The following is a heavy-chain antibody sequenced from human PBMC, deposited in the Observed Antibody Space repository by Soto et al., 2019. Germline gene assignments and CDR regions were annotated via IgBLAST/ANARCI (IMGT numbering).Heavy chain of an antibody. CDR1: GGTFSSYA. D-gene: IGHD3-10*01. V-gene: IGHV1-69*01. CDR3: AREAVGEEVTLHNWFDP. J-gene: IGHJ5*01. Sequence: QVQLVQSGAEVKKPGSSVKVSCKASGGTFSSYAISWVRQAPGQGLEWMGGIIPIFGTANYAQKFQGRVTITADESTSTAYMELRSLRSEVTAVYYCAREAVGEEVTLHNWFDPWGQGTLVTVSS. CDR2: IIPIFGTA.